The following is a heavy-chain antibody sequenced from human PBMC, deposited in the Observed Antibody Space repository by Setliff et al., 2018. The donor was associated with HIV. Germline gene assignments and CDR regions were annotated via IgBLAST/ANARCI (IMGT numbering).Heavy chain of an antibody. J-gene: IGHJ3*02. V-gene: IGHV3-30*02. CDR3: ARRAYYDNSGPNAFDI. CDR1: GFSFSTYG. CDR2: IQSDGSNK. D-gene: IGHD3-22*01. Sequence: GGSLRLSCAASGFSFSTYGMHWVRQTPGKGLEWVAFIQSDGSNKYYGDSVKGRFTISRDNSKNTLYLQMNSLRAEDTAVYYCARRAYYDNSGPNAFDIWGQGTMVT.